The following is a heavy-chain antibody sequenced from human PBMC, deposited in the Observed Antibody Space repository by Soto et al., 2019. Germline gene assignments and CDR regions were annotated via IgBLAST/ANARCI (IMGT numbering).Heavy chain of an antibody. CDR3: ARDVGDCSGGSCYYYGMDV. D-gene: IGHD2-15*01. J-gene: IGHJ6*02. CDR2: ISYDGSNK. V-gene: IGHV3-30-3*01. CDR1: GFTFSSYA. Sequence: GGSLRLSCAASGFTFSSYAMHWVRQAPGKGLEWVAVISYDGSNKYYADSVKGRFTISRDNSKNTLYLQMNSLRAEDTAVYYCARDVGDCSGGSCYYYGMDVWGQGTTVTVSS.